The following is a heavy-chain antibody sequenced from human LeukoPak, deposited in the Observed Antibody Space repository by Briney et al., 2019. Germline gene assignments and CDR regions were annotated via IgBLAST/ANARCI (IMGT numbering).Heavy chain of an antibody. CDR2: IYYSGST. V-gene: IGHV4-59*01. D-gene: IGHD5-12*01. CDR3: ARVRYSGYESDFDY. J-gene: IGHJ4*02. Sequence: SETLSLTCTVSGGSISSYYWSWIRQPPGKGLEGIGYIYYSGSTNYNPSLKSRVTISVDTSKSQFSLKLSSVTAADTAVYYCARVRYSGYESDFDYWGQGTLVTVSS. CDR1: GGSISSYY.